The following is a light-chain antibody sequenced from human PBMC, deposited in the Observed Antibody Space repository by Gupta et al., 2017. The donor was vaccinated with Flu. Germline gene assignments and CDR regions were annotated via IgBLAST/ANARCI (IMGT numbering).Light chain of an antibody. J-gene: IGKJ3*01. Sequence: DIQMTQSPSSLAASVGDRVTITCRASQNIDYFLNWYQQEPGKAPKLLIYAASSLQRGVPSRFSGRGSGTDFSLTIDSLQPEDFATYYCQQSYSSLLFSFGPGTRLEIK. V-gene: IGKV1-39*01. CDR3: QQSYSSLLFS. CDR1: QNIDYF. CDR2: AAS.